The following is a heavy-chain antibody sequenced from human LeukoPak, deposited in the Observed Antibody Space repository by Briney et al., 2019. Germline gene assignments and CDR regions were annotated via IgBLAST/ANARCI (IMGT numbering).Heavy chain of an antibody. Sequence: PSETLSLICTVSGGPISNSYWSWIRHSAGTGMEWIGRIHATGSTDYSPSLKSRVSMSLDMPTKQFSLTLSAVTAADTATYYCARILDRDIWGQVTLVTVSP. J-gene: IGHJ3*02. D-gene: IGHD3-22*01. CDR2: IHATGST. CDR3: ARILDRDI. CDR1: GGPISNSY. V-gene: IGHV4-4*07.